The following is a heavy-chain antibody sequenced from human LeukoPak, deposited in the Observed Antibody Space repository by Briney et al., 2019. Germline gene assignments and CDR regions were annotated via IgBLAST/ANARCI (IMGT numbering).Heavy chain of an antibody. CDR3: ARVGSSSWYYYYYYMDV. Sequence: KASETLSLTCTVSGGSNSSYYWSWIRQPPGKGLEWIGYIYYSGSTNYNPSLKSRVTISVDTSKNQFSLKLSSVTAADTAVYYCARVGSSSWYYYYYYMDVWGKGTTVTVSS. V-gene: IGHV4-59*01. CDR2: IYYSGST. J-gene: IGHJ6*03. D-gene: IGHD6-13*01. CDR1: GGSNSSYY.